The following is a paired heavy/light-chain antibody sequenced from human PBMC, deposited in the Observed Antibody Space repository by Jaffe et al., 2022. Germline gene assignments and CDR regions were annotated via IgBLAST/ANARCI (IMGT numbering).Light chain of an antibody. J-gene: IGKJ3*01. V-gene: IGKV1-9*01. CDR2: AAS. CDR1: QGISSY. CDR3: QQLNSYLLFT. Sequence: DIQLTQSPSFLSASVGDRVTITCRASQGISSYLAWYQQKPGKAPKLLIYAASTLQSGVPSRFSGSGSGTEFTLTISSLQPEDFATYYCQQLNSYLLFTFGPGTKVDIK.
Heavy chain of an antibody. D-gene: IGHD2-2*01. CDR3: ARGVVVPAAMMGDYYYYYMDV. CDR1: GGSISSYY. CDR2: IYYSGST. V-gene: IGHV4-59*01. Sequence: QVQLQESGPGLVKPSETLSLTCTVSGGSISSYYWSWIRQPPGKGLEWIGYIYYSGSTNYNPSLKSRVTISVDTSKNQFSLKLSSVTAADTAVYYCARGVVVPAAMMGDYYYYYMDVWGKGTTVTVSS. J-gene: IGHJ6*03.